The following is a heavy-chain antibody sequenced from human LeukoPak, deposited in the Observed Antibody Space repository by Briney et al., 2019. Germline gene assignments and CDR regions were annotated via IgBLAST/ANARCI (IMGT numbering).Heavy chain of an antibody. D-gene: IGHD4-11*01. Sequence: ASVKVSCKASGGTFSSYAISWVRQALGQGLEWMGGIIPIFGTANYAQKFQGRVTITADKSTSTAYMELSSLRSEDTAVYYCARIPPPHPSNPYGNWFDPWGQGTLVTVSS. CDR3: ARIPPPHPSNPYGNWFDP. CDR1: GGTFSSYA. CDR2: IIPIFGTA. V-gene: IGHV1-69*06. J-gene: IGHJ5*02.